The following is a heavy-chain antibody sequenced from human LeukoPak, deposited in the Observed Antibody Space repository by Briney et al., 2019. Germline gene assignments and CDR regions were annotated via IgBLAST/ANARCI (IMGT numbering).Heavy chain of an antibody. CDR2: IYSGGST. CDR1: GLTFSSYA. Sequence: GGSLRLSCAASGLTFSSYAMHWVRQAPGKGLEWVSVIYSGGSTYYADSVKGRFTISRDNSKNTLYLQMNSLRAEDTAAYYCARGWDYYYDSSGYSDDAFDIWGQGTMVTVSS. D-gene: IGHD3-22*01. J-gene: IGHJ3*02. V-gene: IGHV3-66*01. CDR3: ARGWDYYYDSSGYSDDAFDI.